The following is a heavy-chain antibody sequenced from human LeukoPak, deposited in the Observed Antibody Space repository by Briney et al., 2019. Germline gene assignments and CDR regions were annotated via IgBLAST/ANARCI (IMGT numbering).Heavy chain of an antibody. J-gene: IGHJ4*02. D-gene: IGHD3-22*01. Sequence: SVNVSCKASGGTFSSYAISWVREAPGRGREWGGGVIPIFGAPNYAQKFQGRVTITADESTRTAYLELSSLRSEDTAVYYCARTSGGDGYYDSSGYYNDYWGQGTLVTVSS. V-gene: IGHV1-69*13. CDR2: VIPIFGAP. CDR3: ARTSGGDGYYDSSGYYNDY. CDR1: GGTFSSYA.